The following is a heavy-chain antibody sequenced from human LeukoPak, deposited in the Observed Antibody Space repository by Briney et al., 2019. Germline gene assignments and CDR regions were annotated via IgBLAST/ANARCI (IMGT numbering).Heavy chain of an antibody. CDR1: GYSFTSYW. Sequence: KAGESLKISCKGSGYSFTSYWIGWVRQMPGKGLEWMGIIYPGDSDTRYCPSFQGQVTISADKSISTAYLQWSSLKASDTAMYYCARPGEYSSSWYWGRGDYYYMDVWGKGTTATVSS. J-gene: IGHJ6*03. CDR3: ARPGEYSSSWYWGRGDYYYMDV. CDR2: IYPGDSDT. D-gene: IGHD6-13*01. V-gene: IGHV5-51*01.